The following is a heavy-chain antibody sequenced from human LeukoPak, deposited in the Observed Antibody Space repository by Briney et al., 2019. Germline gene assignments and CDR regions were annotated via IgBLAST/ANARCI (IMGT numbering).Heavy chain of an antibody. CDR1: GGXISSSSYY. J-gene: IGHJ6*02. CDR3: ARRVGYSGYAP. Sequence: SETLSLICTVSGGXISSSSYYWGWIRQPPGKGLEWIGSIYYSGITYYNPSLKSRVTISVDTSKNQFSLKLSSVTAADTAVYYCARRVGYSGYAPWGQGTTVTASS. D-gene: IGHD5-12*01. CDR2: IYYSGIT. V-gene: IGHV4-39*01.